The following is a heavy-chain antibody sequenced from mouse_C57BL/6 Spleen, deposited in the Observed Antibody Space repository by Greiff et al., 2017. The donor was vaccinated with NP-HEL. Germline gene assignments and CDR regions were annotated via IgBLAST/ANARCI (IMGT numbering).Heavy chain of an antibody. V-gene: IGHV1-80*01. CDR1: GYAFSSYW. CDR2: IYPGDGDT. D-gene: IGHD1-1*01. Sequence: QVQLKQSGAELVKPGASVKISCKASGYAFSSYWMNWVKQRPGKGLEWIGQIYPGDGDTNYNGKFKGKATLTADKSSSTAYMQLSSLTSEDSAVYFCARSFITTVVNYFDYWGQGTTLTVSS. CDR3: ARSFITTVVNYFDY. J-gene: IGHJ2*01.